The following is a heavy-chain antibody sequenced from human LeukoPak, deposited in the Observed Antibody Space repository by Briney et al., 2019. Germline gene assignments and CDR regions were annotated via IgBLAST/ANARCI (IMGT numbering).Heavy chain of an antibody. CDR1: GGTFSSYA. D-gene: IGHD7-27*01. CDR2: IIPILGTA. V-gene: IGHV1-69*04. CDR3: ASGNSAAEPNSGYYYGMDV. Sequence: SVKVSCKASGGTFSSYAISWVRQAPGQGLEWMGRIIPILGTANYAQKFQGRVTITADKSTSTAYMELSSLRSEDTAVYYCASGNSAAEPNSGYYYGMDVWGQGTTVTVSS. J-gene: IGHJ6*02.